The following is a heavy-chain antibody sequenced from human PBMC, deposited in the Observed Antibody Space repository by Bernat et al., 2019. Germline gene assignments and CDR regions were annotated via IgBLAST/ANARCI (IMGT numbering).Heavy chain of an antibody. V-gene: IGHV3-23*01. CDR2: ISGSGGST. CDR1: GFTFSSYA. Sequence: EVQLLESGGGLVQPGGSLRLSCAASGFTFSSYAMSWVRQAPGKGLEWVSAISGSGGSTYYADSVKGRFTISRDNSKNTLYLQMNSLRAEDTAVYYCATASASLWFGELLPTLDYWGQGTLVTVSS. J-gene: IGHJ4*02. CDR3: ATASASLWFGELLPTLDY. D-gene: IGHD3-10*01.